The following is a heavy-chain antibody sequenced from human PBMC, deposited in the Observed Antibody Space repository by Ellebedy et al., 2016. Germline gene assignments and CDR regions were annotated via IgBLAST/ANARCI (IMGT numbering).Heavy chain of an antibody. Sequence: GESLKISCAASGFTVSSNYMSWVRQAPGKGLEWVSVLYSGGSTFYADSVKGRFTISRDNSKNTLYLQMNSLRAEDTAVYYCASLYGMDVWGHGTTVTVSS. CDR3: ASLYGMDV. CDR2: LYSGGST. V-gene: IGHV3-66*01. J-gene: IGHJ6*02. CDR1: GFTVSSNY.